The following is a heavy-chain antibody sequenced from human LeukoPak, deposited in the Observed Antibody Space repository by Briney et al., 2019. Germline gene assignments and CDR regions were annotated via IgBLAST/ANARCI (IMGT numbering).Heavy chain of an antibody. V-gene: IGHV3-74*01. Sequence: GGSLRLSCAASGFTFSSYWMHWVRHAPGKGLVWVSRINTDGSSTSYADSVKGRFTISRDNSKNTLYLQMNSLRAEDTAVYYCAKNRIVVVIPDAFDIWGQGTMVTVSS. D-gene: IGHD3-22*01. J-gene: IGHJ3*02. CDR1: GFTFSSYW. CDR2: INTDGSST. CDR3: AKNRIVVVIPDAFDI.